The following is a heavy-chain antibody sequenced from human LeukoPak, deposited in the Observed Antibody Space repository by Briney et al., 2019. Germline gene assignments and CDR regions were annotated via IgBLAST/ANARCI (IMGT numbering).Heavy chain of an antibody. CDR3: AREIMVRGSGFWFDP. V-gene: IGHV1-18*01. CDR1: GYTFTSYG. J-gene: IGHJ5*02. D-gene: IGHD3-10*01. CDR2: ISAYNGNT. Sequence: ASVKVSCKASGYTFTSYGISWVRQAPGQGLEWMGWISAYNGNTNYAQKHQGRVTMTTDTSTSTAYMELRSLRSDDTAVYYCAREIMVRGSGFWFDPWGQGTLVTVSS.